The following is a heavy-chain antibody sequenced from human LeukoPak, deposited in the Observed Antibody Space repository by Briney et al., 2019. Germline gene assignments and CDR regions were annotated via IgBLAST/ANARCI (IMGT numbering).Heavy chain of an antibody. D-gene: IGHD3-10*01. CDR2: IYYSGST. V-gene: IGHV4-39*01. Sequence: SETLSLTCTVSGGSISSYYWSWIRQPPGKGLEWIGSIYYSGSTYYNPSLKSRVTISVDTSKNQFSLKLSSVTAADTAVYYCAREIPPILWFGELTGYMDVWGKGTTVTISS. J-gene: IGHJ6*03. CDR3: AREIPPILWFGELTGYMDV. CDR1: GGSISSYY.